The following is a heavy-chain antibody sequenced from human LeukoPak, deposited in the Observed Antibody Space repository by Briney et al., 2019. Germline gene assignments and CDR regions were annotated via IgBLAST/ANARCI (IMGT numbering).Heavy chain of an antibody. J-gene: IGHJ4*02. CDR1: GFTFSSYS. CDR2: ISSSSSTI. Sequence: GGSLRLSCAASGFTFSSYSMNWVRRAPGKGLEWVSYISSSSSTIYYADSVKGRFTISRDNAKNSLYLQMNSLRAEDTAVYYCARDHDSSGYYEDGVDYWGQGTLVTVSS. D-gene: IGHD3-22*01. CDR3: ARDHDSSGYYEDGVDY. V-gene: IGHV3-48*04.